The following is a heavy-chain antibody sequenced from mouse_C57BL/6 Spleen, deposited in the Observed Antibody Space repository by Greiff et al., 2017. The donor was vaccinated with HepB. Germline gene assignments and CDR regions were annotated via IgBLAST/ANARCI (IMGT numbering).Heavy chain of an antibody. V-gene: IGHV1-55*01. Sequence: QVQLQQPGAELVKPGASVKMSCKASGYTFTSYWITWVKQRPGQGLEWIGDIYPGSGSTNYNEKFKSKATLTVDTSSSTAYMQLSSLTSEDSAVYYCARKYYGSSYDDYWGQGTTLTVSS. J-gene: IGHJ2*01. CDR1: GYTFTSYW. CDR2: IYPGSGST. CDR3: ARKYYGSSYDDY. D-gene: IGHD1-1*01.